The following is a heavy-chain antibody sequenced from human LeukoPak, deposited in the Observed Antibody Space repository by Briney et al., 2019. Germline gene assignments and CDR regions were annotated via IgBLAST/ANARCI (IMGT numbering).Heavy chain of an antibody. V-gene: IGHV4-34*01. Sequence: SSETLSLTCAVYGGSFSGYYWSWIRQPPGKGLEWIGEINHSGSTNYNPSLKSRVTISVDTSKNQFSLKLSSVTAADTAVYYCARLAGYYYGMDVWGQGTTVTVSS. CDR1: GGSFSGYY. CDR3: ARLAGYYYGMDV. CDR2: INHSGST. J-gene: IGHJ6*02.